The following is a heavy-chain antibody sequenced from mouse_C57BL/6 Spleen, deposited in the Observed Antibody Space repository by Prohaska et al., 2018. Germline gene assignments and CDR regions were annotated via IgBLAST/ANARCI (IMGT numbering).Heavy chain of an antibody. CDR1: GYTFTSYW. V-gene: IGHV1-69*01. CDR2: IDPSDSYT. Sequence: GAELVMPGASVKLSCKASGYTFTSYWMHWVKQRPGQGLEWIGEIDPSDSYTNYNQKFKGKATLTVDKSSSTAYMQLSSLTSEDSAVYYCARSDYDGGFAYWGQGTLVTVSA. J-gene: IGHJ3*01. CDR3: ARSDYDGGFAY. D-gene: IGHD2-4*01.